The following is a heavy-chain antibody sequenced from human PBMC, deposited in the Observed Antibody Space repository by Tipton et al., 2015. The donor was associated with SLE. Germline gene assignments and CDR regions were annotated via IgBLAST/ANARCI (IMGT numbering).Heavy chain of an antibody. CDR1: GGSISSNY. V-gene: IGHV4-59*12. D-gene: IGHD3-22*01. CDR3: ARSSGYPLGSDHF. CDR2: ISDGGGT. Sequence: TLSLTCSVSGGSISSNYWIWIRQPPGKGLEWIGYISDGGGTNYNPSLKSRVTMSVDTAKKQFSLKLSSVTAADTAMYYCARSSGYPLGSDHFWGQGTLVTVSS. J-gene: IGHJ4*02.